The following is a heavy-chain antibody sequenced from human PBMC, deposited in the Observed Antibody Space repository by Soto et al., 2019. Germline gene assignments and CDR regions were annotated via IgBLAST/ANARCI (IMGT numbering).Heavy chain of an antibody. CDR2: IYYSGST. CDR1: GGSISSYY. D-gene: IGHD4-17*01. CDR3: ARRYGVYFDY. Sequence: SETLSLTCTVSGGSISSYYWSWIRQPSGKGLEWIGYIYYSGSTNYNPSLKSRVTISVDTSKNQFSLKLSSVTAADTAVYYCARRYGVYFDYWGQGTLVTVSS. J-gene: IGHJ4*02. V-gene: IGHV4-59*08.